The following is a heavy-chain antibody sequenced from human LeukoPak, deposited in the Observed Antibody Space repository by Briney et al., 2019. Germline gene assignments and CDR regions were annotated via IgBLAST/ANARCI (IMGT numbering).Heavy chain of an antibody. CDR1: GRSISSYY. D-gene: IGHD1-26*01. Sequence: SETLSLTCTVSGRSISSYYWSWIRQPPGKGLEWVGYIYYSGSTNYNPSLKSRVTISVDTSKNQFSLKLTSMIVADTAVYYCARRRGATGGNDAFDIWGQGTMVTVS. J-gene: IGHJ3*02. V-gene: IGHV4-59*08. CDR2: IYYSGST. CDR3: ARRRGATGGNDAFDI.